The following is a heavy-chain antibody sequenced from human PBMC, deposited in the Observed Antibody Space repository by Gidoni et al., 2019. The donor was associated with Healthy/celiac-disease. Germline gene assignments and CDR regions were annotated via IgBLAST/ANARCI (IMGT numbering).Heavy chain of an antibody. CDR1: GYTFTSYG. D-gene: IGHD3-22*01. J-gene: IGHJ5*02. Sequence: QVQLVQSGAEVKKPGASVKVACKAAGYTFTSYGISWVRQAPGQGLEWMGWISAYNGNTNYAQKLHGRVTMPTDTSTSTAYMELRSLRSDDTAVYYCARAMDYYDSSGYQTRGCWFDPWGQGTLVTVSS. V-gene: IGHV1-18*01. CDR2: ISAYNGNT. CDR3: ARAMDYYDSSGYQTRGCWFDP.